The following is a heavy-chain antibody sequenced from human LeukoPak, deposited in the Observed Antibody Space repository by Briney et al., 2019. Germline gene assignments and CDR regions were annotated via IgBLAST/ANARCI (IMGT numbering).Heavy chain of an antibody. V-gene: IGHV1-8*01. CDR1: GYTFTSYD. D-gene: IGHD6-13*01. J-gene: IGHJ6*02. Sequence: GASVKVSCKASGYTFTSYDINWVRQATGQGLEWMGWMNPNSGNTGYAQKFQGRVTMTRNTSISTAYMELSSLRSEDTAVYYCARGVVSGYSSSWYFLDYYYYYGMDVWGQGTTVTVSS. CDR2: MNPNSGNT. CDR3: ARGVVSGYSSSWYFLDYYYYYGMDV.